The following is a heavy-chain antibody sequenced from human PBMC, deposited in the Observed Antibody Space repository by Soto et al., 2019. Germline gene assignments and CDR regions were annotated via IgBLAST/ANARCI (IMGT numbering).Heavy chain of an antibody. V-gene: IGHV3-23*01. J-gene: IGHJ4*02. CDR3: AKEVEQWLDPFDY. CDR2: ISGSGGST. CDR1: GFTFSSYG. D-gene: IGHD6-19*01. Sequence: PGGSLRLSCAASGFTFSSYGMHWVRQAPGKGLEWVSAISGSGGSTYYADSVKGRFTISRDNSKNTLYLQMNSLRAEDTAVYYCAKEVEQWLDPFDYWGQGTLVTVSS.